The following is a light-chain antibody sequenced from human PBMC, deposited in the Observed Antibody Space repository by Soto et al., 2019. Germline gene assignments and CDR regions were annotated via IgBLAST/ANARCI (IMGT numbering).Light chain of an antibody. CDR3: QHYNSYSEA. CDR1: QSISSW. Sequence: DIQITQSPSTLPASVGDRVTITCRASQSISSWLAWYQQKPGKAPKLLIYKASTLKSGVPSRFSGSGSGTEYTLTISSLQPDDFATYYCQHYNSYSEAFGQGTKADI. CDR2: KAS. V-gene: IGKV1-5*03. J-gene: IGKJ1*01.